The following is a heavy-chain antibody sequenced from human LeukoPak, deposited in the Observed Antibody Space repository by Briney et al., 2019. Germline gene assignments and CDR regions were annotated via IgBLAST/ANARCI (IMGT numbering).Heavy chain of an antibody. J-gene: IGHJ4*02. CDR3: ARYGPGYYYDSSGYQD. CDR1: GYSFTSYW. D-gene: IGHD3-22*01. Sequence: GESLKISCQGSGYSFTSYWISWVRQMPGKGLEWMGRIDPSDSYTNYSPSFQGHVTISADKSISTAYLQWSSLKASDTAMYYCARYGPGYYYDSSGYQDWGQGTLVTVSS. CDR2: IDPSDSYT. V-gene: IGHV5-10-1*01.